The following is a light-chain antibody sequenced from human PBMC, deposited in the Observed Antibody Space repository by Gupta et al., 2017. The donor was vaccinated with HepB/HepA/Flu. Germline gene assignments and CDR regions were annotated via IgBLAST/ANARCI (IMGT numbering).Light chain of an antibody. CDR3: QAWDSSTVV. Sequence: SYELTQPPSVSVSPGQTASITCSGDKLGDKYACWYQQKPGQSPVLVIYQDSKRPSGIPERFSGSNSGTTATLXIXGTQAMXEADYYCQAWDSSTVVFGGGTKLTVL. CDR1: KLGDKY. V-gene: IGLV3-1*01. J-gene: IGLJ2*01. CDR2: QDS.